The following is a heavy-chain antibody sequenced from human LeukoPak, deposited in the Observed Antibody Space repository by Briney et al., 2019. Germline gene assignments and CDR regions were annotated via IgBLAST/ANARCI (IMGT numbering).Heavy chain of an antibody. J-gene: IGHJ4*02. CDR2: ISGSGGST. V-gene: IGHV3-23*01. D-gene: IGHD2-15*01. CDR1: GFTFSSYA. CDR3: AKVSTDIVVVVAATNYFDY. Sequence: SGGSLRLSCAASGFTFSSYAMSWVRQAPGKGLEWVSAISGSGGSTYYADSVKGRFTISRDNSKNTLYLQMNSLRAEDTAVYYCAKVSTDIVVVVAATNYFDYWGQGTLATVSS.